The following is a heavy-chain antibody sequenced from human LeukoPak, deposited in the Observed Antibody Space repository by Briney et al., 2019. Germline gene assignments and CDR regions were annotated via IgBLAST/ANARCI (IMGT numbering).Heavy chain of an antibody. V-gene: IGHV3-73*01. CDR2: IRSKANSYAT. CDR3: TRREMATDY. J-gene: IGHJ4*02. CDR1: GFTFSGSA. Sequence: GGSLRLSCAASGFTFSGSAMHWVRQASGKGLEWVGRIRSKANSYATAYAASVKGRFTISRDDSKNTAYLQMNSLKTEDTAVYYCTRREMATDYWGQGTLVTVSS. D-gene: IGHD5-24*01.